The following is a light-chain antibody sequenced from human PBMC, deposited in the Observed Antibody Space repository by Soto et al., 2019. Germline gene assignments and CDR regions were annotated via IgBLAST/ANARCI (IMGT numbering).Light chain of an antibody. Sequence: QSALTQPPSASGSPGQSVTISCTGTSSDVGGYNYVSWYQQHPGKAPKLMIYEVSKRPSGVPDRFSGSKFGNTASLAVSGLLAEDEADYYCSSYAGSNNLVFGGGTKLTV. CDR3: SSYAGSNNLV. CDR2: EVS. V-gene: IGLV2-8*01. CDR1: SSDVGGYNY. J-gene: IGLJ2*01.